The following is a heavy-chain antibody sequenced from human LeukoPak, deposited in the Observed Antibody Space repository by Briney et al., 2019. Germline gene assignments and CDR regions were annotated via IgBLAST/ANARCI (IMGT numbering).Heavy chain of an antibody. J-gene: IGHJ4*02. D-gene: IGHD5-18*01. CDR2: ISDDGTNK. V-gene: IGHV3-30*18. CDR3: AKDNKRYSYDY. Sequence: GRSLRLSCAASGFTFSSYGMHWVRQGPGKGLEWVAVISDDGTNKYYTDSVKGRFTISRDSSKNTLFLQMNSLRVEDTAVYYCAKDNKRYSYDYWGQGTLVTVSP. CDR1: GFTFSSYG.